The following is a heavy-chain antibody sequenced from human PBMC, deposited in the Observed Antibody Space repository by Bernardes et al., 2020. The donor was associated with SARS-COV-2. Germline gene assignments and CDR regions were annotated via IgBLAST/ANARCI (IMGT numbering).Heavy chain of an antibody. J-gene: IGHJ4*02. D-gene: IGHD3-22*01. CDR3: ATELQDDNLY. CDR1: GLYFTNFD. V-gene: IGHV3-23*01. CDR2: IRRIRNT. Sequence: GGSLRLSCVTSGLYFTNFDMAWVRQTPEKGREWVSTIRRIRNTHYADFVQGRFTISRDDANTALYRQMNNLRVEDTATYYCATELQDDNLYWGQGALVTVSS.